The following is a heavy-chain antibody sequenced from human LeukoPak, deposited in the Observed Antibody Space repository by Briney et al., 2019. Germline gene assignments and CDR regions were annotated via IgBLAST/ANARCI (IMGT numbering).Heavy chain of an antibody. CDR2: IKSKGDGGTT. CDR1: GFTFSNAW. Sequence: PVGCLRLSCAASGFTFSNAWMSWVRQAPGKGLEWVGRIKSKGDGGTTDYAAPVKGRFTISRDDSKNTLSLQMNSLKTEDTAVYYCTTGGVYYDTSGLRGLFDYWGQGTLVTVSS. CDR3: TTGGVYYDTSGLRGLFDY. V-gene: IGHV3-15*01. J-gene: IGHJ4*02. D-gene: IGHD3-22*01.